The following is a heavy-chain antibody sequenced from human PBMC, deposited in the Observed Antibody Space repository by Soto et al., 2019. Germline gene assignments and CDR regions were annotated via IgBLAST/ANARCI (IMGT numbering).Heavy chain of an antibody. D-gene: IGHD6-13*01. V-gene: IGHV1-18*01. CDR2: ISAYNGNT. CDR3: ARSRGGSSWYLDYYFDY. Sequence: ASVKVSCKASGYTFPSYGISWVRQAPGQGLEWMGWISAYNGNTNYAQKLQGRVTMTTDTSTSTAYMELRSLRSDDTAVYYCARSRGGSSWYLDYYFDYWGQGTLVTVSS. CDR1: GYTFPSYG. J-gene: IGHJ4*02.